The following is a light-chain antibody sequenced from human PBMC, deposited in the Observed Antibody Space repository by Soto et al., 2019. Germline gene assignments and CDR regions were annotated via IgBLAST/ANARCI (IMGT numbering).Light chain of an antibody. V-gene: IGLV2-8*01. CDR1: SSGVVAYNY. J-gene: IGLJ1*01. Sequence: QSVLTQPPSASGSPGQSVTISCTGTSSGVVAYNYVSWYQQLPGKAPKLIIYEVSKRPSGVPDRFSGSKSGNTASLTVSGLQAEDEADYYCTSYAGTYSFFYVFGTGTKVTVL. CDR2: EVS. CDR3: TSYAGTYSFFYV.